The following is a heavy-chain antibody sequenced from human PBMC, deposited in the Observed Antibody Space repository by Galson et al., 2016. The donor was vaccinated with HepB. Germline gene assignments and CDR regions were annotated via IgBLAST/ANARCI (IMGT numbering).Heavy chain of an antibody. CDR3: ARTSHRECTGTRCVNFRYYYYMDV. D-gene: IGHD2-2*01. V-gene: IGHV3-53*01. J-gene: IGHJ6*03. Sequence: SLRLSCAASGFTVSTYYMNWVRQAPGKGLEWVSGMFYGGTTYYAHPVEGRFSIPSDDSMNTFYLQMNSLTAEDTAVYFCARTSHRECTGTRCVNFRYYYYMDVWGKGTTVTVSS. CDR1: GFTVSTYY. CDR2: MFYGGTT.